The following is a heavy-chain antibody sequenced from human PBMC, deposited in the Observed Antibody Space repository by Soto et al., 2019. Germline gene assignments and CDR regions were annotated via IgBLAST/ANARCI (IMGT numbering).Heavy chain of an antibody. Sequence: QVQLVQSGAEVKKPGSSVKVSCKASGGTFGNYAVSWVRQAPGQGLEWMGKIMPVFGTVNYAQKFQGRVTITVDKVTNTAYMELSSLRAGDTAVYYCARVSVSGIYCEDVWGQGTTVSVSS. D-gene: IGHD2-21*01. J-gene: IGHJ6*02. CDR2: IMPVFGTV. V-gene: IGHV1-69*06. CDR3: ARVSVSGIYCEDV. CDR1: GGTFGNYA.